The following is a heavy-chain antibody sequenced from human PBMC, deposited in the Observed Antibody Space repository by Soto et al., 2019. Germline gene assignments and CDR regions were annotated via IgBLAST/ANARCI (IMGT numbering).Heavy chain of an antibody. Sequence: LRLSFAASGFTFSSYGMHWVRQAPGKGLEWVAVISYDGSNKYYADSVKGRFTISRDNAKNSLYLQMNSLRAEDTAIYYCALRIFDYYDYWGQGTLVTVSS. CDR3: ALRIFDYYDY. V-gene: IGHV3-30*03. CDR2: ISYDGSNK. CDR1: GFTFSSYG. J-gene: IGHJ4*02.